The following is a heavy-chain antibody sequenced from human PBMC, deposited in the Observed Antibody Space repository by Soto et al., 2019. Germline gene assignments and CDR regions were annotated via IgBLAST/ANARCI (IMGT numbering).Heavy chain of an antibody. D-gene: IGHD2-15*01. Sequence: SETLSLTCTVSGGSISSYYWSWIRQPPGKGLEWIGHIYYSGSTTYRPSLKSRVSISVETSKNQFFLQLRSVTAADTAVYYCAREYCSGGSCGWFDPWGQGTLVTVS. V-gene: IGHV4-59*01. CDR2: IYYSGST. CDR1: GGSISSYY. CDR3: AREYCSGGSCGWFDP. J-gene: IGHJ5*02.